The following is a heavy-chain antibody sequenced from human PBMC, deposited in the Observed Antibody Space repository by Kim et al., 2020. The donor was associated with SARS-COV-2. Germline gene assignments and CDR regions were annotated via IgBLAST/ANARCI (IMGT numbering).Heavy chain of an antibody. CDR1: GGSISSYY. CDR3: SAGGAANAFDI. Sequence: SETLSLTCTVSGGSISSYYWSWIRQPPGKGLEWIGYIYYSGSTNYNPSPKSRVTITADTSKNQFSLKLSSVTAADTAAYYCSAGGAANAFDIWGQGALVT. J-gene: IGHJ3*02. V-gene: IGHV4-59*13. CDR2: IYYSGST. D-gene: IGHD3-16*01.